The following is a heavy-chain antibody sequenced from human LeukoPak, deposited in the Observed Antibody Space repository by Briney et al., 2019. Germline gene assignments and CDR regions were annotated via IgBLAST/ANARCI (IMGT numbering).Heavy chain of an antibody. CDR2: MNPNSGNT. CDR3: ARVGYVDYFDY. Sequence: GASVKVSCKASGYTFTSYDINWVRQATGQGLEWMGWMNPNSGNTGYAQKFQGRVTMTRDMSTSTVYMELSSLRSEDTAVYYCARVGYVDYFDYWGQGTLVTVSS. V-gene: IGHV1-8*02. D-gene: IGHD1-1*01. J-gene: IGHJ4*02. CDR1: GYTFTSYD.